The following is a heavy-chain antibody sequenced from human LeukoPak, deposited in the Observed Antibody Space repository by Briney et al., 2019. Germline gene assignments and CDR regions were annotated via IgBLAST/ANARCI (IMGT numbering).Heavy chain of an antibody. Sequence: PSETLSLTWSGSGGPISRFFGSWVRQPPGKGLEWVGYIYHSGSAKYNPSLKSRVTISVDTSKNQFSLKLSSVTAADTAVYYCARQPVEMSTIAAIDYWGQGTLVTVSS. CDR2: IYHSGSA. D-gene: IGHD5-24*01. CDR3: ARQPVEMSTIAAIDY. V-gene: IGHV4-59*01. J-gene: IGHJ4*02. CDR1: GGPISRFF.